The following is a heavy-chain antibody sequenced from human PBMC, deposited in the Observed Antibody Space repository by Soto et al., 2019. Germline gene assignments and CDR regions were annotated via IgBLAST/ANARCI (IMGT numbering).Heavy chain of an antibody. Sequence: PGVSLRLSCAGSGFPFNDYAINWVRQGPGKGLEWVAASTGPGGSTYNEDSVKGRFTVSRDNSKKTVYLQLDGLRAEDTAVYYCGXGHSDYKGDYNYYGMDIWGQGTTVTVSS. J-gene: IGHJ6*01. V-gene: IGHV3-23*01. D-gene: IGHD4-4*01. CDR1: GFPFNDYA. CDR2: STGPGGST. CDR3: GXGHSDYKGDYNYYGMDI.